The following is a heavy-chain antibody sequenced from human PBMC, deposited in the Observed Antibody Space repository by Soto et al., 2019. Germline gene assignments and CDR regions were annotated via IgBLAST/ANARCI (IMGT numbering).Heavy chain of an antibody. D-gene: IGHD3-16*01. CDR1: GFTFSSYG. CDR2: ISYDGSNK. CDR3: AKDLRGVTAY. Sequence: QVQLVESGGGVVQPGRSLRLSCAASGFTFSSYGMHWVRQAPGKGLEWVAVISYDGSNKYYADSVKGRFTISRDNSKNTLYLQMNSLRAEDTAVYYCAKDLRGVTAYWGQGTLVTVSS. J-gene: IGHJ4*02. V-gene: IGHV3-30*18.